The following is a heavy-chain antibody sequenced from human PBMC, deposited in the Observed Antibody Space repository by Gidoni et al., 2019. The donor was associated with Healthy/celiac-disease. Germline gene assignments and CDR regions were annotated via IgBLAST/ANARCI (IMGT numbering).Heavy chain of an antibody. J-gene: IGHJ4*02. Sequence: QVQLQQWGAGLLKPSETPSLTFAVYGGSVNHYYGSGTRQPPGKGLEWMGEIKHSGSTTYNPSLKSRVTISLDTSKNQFSLKLTAVTAADTAVYYCATTSNYVWGSYRPFDYWGQGTLVTVSS. CDR1: GGSVNHYY. CDR3: ATTSNYVWGSYRPFDY. CDR2: IKHSGST. D-gene: IGHD3-16*02. V-gene: IGHV4-34*01.